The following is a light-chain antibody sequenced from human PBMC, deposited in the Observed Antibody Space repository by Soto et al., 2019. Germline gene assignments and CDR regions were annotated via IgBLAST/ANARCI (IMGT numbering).Light chain of an antibody. CDR2: NND. J-gene: IGLJ3*02. Sequence: QSVVTQPPSASGTPGQRVTISCSGSNSNIGSNTVNWYQQLPGTAPKLLIYNNDQRPSGVPDRFSGSKSGTSASLAISGLQSEDEADYYCAAWDDSLKGVVFGGGTKLTVL. CDR3: AAWDDSLKGVV. CDR1: NSNIGSNT. V-gene: IGLV1-44*01.